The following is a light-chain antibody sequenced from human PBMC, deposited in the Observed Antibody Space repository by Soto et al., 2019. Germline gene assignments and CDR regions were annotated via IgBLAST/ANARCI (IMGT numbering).Light chain of an antibody. Sequence: EIVLKQSPATLSLSQGERATLSCRASQSISSYLVWYQQKPGRAPRLLIYDASNRATGVPARFSGSGSGTDFTLTSNLQHEAFFVSYCQQRNNWHLCTFGGGTKVDIK. CDR2: DAS. CDR1: QSISSY. CDR3: QQRNNWHLCT. V-gene: IGKV3-11*01. J-gene: IGKJ4*01.